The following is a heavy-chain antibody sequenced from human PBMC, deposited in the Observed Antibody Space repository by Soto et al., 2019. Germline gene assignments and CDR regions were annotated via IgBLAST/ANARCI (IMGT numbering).Heavy chain of an antibody. J-gene: IGHJ6*02. CDR1: GYTFINHG. D-gene: IGHD6-13*01. CDR3: ARDGPHIPAVGDV. V-gene: IGHV1-18*01. Sequence: ASVKVSCKASGYTFINHGAIRLLQAPGQGLEWRGWISAYNGDKKYAQNVQGRVTLTTDTSTSTAYMEMRTLRSDDTAAYYCARDGPHIPAVGDVWGQGTTVTVSS. CDR2: ISAYNGDK.